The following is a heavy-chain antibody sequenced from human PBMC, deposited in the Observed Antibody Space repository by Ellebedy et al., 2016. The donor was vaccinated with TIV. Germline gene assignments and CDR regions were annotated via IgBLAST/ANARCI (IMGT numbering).Heavy chain of an antibody. J-gene: IGHJ4*02. CDR3: ARRFIAATDYGMDV. CDR2: ISWNSGAI. CDR1: GFNFDDYA. Sequence: GGSLRLSCAASGFNFDDYAMHWVRQVPGEGLEWVSGISWNSGAIDYADSVKGRFTISRDNAKNSLCLQMNSLRAEDTAVYYCARRFIAATDYGMDVWGQGILVTVSS. D-gene: IGHD6-13*01. V-gene: IGHV3-9*01.